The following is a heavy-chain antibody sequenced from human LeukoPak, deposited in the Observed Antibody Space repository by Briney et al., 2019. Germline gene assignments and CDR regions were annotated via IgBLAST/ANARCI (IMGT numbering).Heavy chain of an antibody. CDR2: ISYDGSNK. CDR3: AKEVGTFTLDY. J-gene: IGHJ4*02. V-gene: IGHV3-30*18. D-gene: IGHD1-26*01. CDR1: GFTFSSYG. Sequence: GGSLRLSCAASGFTFSSYGMHWVRQAPGKGLEWVAVISYDGSNKYYADSVKGRFTISRDNSKNTLYLQMNSLRAEDTAVYYCAKEVGTFTLDYWGQGTLVTVSS.